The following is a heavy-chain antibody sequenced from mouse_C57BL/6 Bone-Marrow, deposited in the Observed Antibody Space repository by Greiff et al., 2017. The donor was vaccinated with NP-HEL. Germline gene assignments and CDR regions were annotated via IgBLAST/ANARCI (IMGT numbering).Heavy chain of an antibody. CDR2: IYPRSGNT. J-gene: IGHJ2*01. D-gene: IGHD1-1*01. CDR1: GYTFTSYG. V-gene: IGHV1-81*01. CDR3: ARKDYEGYFDY. Sequence: QVQLKQSGAELARPGASVKLSCKASGYTFTSYGISWVKQRTGQGLEWIGEIYPRSGNTYYNEKFKGKATLTADKSSSTAYMELRSLTSEDSAVYFCARKDYEGYFDYWGQGTTLTVSS.